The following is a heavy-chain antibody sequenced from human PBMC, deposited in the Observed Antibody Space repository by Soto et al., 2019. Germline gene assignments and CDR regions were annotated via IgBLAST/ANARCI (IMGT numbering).Heavy chain of an antibody. Sequence: GGSLRLSCAASGFTFSSYSMNWVRQAPGKGLEWVSSISSSSSYIYYADSVKGRFTISRDNAKNSLYLQMNSLRAEDTAVYYCARDDGRGGYDFWTSYYYYYYMDVWGKGTTVTVSS. CDR2: ISSSSSYI. V-gene: IGHV3-21*01. J-gene: IGHJ6*03. D-gene: IGHD3-3*01. CDR3: ARDDGRGGYDFWTSYYYYYYMDV. CDR1: GFTFSSYS.